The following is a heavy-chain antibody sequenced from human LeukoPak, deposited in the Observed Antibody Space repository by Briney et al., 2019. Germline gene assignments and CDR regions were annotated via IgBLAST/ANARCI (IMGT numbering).Heavy chain of an antibody. D-gene: IGHD2-15*01. CDR1: GFTFSSYS. CDR2: ISHSGGST. J-gene: IGHJ4*02. Sequence: GGSLRLSCAASGFTFSSYSMNWVRQAPGKGLEWVSTISHSGGSTYYADSVKGRFTLSRDNSKNTLWLQMNSLRAEDTAVYYCATSGGSHYFFDYWGQGTLVTVSS. V-gene: IGHV3-23*01. CDR3: ATSGGSHYFFDY.